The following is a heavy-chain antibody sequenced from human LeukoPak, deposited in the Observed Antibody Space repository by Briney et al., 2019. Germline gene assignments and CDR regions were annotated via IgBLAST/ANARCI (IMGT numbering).Heavy chain of an antibody. J-gene: IGHJ4*02. CDR3: APEPSDDEES. CDR2: IDEDGGET. CDR1: GITFRRHW. D-gene: IGHD3-16*01. Sequence: GGSLRLSCAASGITFRRHWMSWVRQAPGKGLEWVANIDEDGGETNYVDSVKGRFTISRGNAKNSWYLQMNSLRTEDTAMYYCAPEPSDDEESWGQGILVTVSS. V-gene: IGHV3-7*01.